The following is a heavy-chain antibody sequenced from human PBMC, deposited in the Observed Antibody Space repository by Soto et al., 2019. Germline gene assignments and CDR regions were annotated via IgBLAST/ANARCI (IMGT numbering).Heavy chain of an antibody. J-gene: IGHJ3*02. CDR3: ARDRAGDAFDI. D-gene: IGHD3-10*01. V-gene: IGHV3-7*01. Sequence: PGGSLRLSCAASGFTFSSYWMSWVRQAPGKGLEWVANIKQDGSEKYYVDSVKGRFTISRDNAKNSLYLRMNSLRAEDTAVYYCARDRAGDAFDIWGQGTMVTVSS. CDR2: IKQDGSEK. CDR1: GFTFSSYW.